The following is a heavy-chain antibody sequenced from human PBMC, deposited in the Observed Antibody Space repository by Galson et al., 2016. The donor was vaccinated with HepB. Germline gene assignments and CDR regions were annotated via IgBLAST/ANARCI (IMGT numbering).Heavy chain of an antibody. CDR2: ISSSATNT. CDR3: ARASFMARSALNS. Sequence: SLRLSCAASGFTFTSYAMSWVRQAPGKGLEWVSTISSSATNTYYADSVRGRFTVSRDNSRNTLSLHMNSLRAEDTALYYCARASFMARSALNSWGPGTLVTVSS. J-gene: IGHJ4*02. D-gene: IGHD3-10*01. V-gene: IGHV3-23*01. CDR1: GFTFTSYA.